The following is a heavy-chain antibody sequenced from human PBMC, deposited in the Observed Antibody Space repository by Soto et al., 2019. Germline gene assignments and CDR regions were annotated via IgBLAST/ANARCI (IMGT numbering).Heavy chain of an antibody. CDR1: GFIFSSYG. CDR3: ARGRWLQLGGDY. CDR2: IWYDGSNE. V-gene: IGHV3-33*01. D-gene: IGHD5-12*01. J-gene: IGHJ4*02. Sequence: QVQLVESGGGVVQPGRSLRLSCVASGFIFSSYGMHWVRQAPGKGLEWVAVIWYDGSNEDYVDSVKGRFTISRDNSKNTVYLQMNSLRAEDTAMYYCARGRWLQLGGDYWGQGTLVTVSS.